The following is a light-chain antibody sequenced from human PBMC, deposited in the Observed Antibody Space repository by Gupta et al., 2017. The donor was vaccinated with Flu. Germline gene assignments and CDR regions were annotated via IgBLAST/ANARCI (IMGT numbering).Light chain of an antibody. CDR1: QSVSSY. V-gene: IGKV3-11*01. J-gene: IGKJ5*01. CDR3: QQRSNWPPIT. CDR2: DAS. Sequence: EIVLTQSPATLSLSPRERATLSCRASQSVSSYLAWYQQKPGQAPRLLIYDASNRATGIPARFSCSGSGTDFTLTISSLEPEDFAVYYCQQRSNWPPITFGQGTRLEIK.